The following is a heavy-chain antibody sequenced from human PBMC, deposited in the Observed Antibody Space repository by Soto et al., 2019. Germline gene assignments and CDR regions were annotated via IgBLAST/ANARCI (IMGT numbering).Heavy chain of an antibody. Sequence: EVQLVESGGGLVKPGGSPRLSCAASGFTFSSYSMNWVRQAPGKGLEWVSSISSSSSYIYYADSVKGRFTISRDNAKNSLYLQMNSLRAEDTAVYYCARGDQYCSSTSCSGGAFDIWGQGTMVTVSS. V-gene: IGHV3-21*01. CDR3: ARGDQYCSSTSCSGGAFDI. CDR2: ISSSSSYI. J-gene: IGHJ3*02. CDR1: GFTFSSYS. D-gene: IGHD2-2*01.